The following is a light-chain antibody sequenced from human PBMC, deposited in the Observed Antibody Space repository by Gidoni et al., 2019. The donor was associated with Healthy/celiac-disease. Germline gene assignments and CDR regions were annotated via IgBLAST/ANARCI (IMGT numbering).Light chain of an antibody. CDR2: EVS. J-gene: IGLJ1*01. CDR1: SSDVGGYNY. V-gene: IGLV2-8*01. Sequence: QSALTQPPSTSGSPGQSVTISCTGTSSDVGGYNYVSWYQQHPGKAPKLMMYEVSKRPSWVPDRCSGSKSGNTASLTVSGLQAEDEADYYCSSYAGSNVYVFGTGTKVTVL. CDR3: SSYAGSNVYV.